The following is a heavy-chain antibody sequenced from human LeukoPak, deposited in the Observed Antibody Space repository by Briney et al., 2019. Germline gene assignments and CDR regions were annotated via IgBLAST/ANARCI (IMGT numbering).Heavy chain of an antibody. CDR3: ASGIVGATIWFDP. D-gene: IGHD1-26*01. CDR1: GGSISSGDYY. Sequence: SQTLSLTCTVSGGSISSGDYYWSWIRRPPGKGLEWIGYIYYSGSTYYNPSLKSRVTISVDKSKNQFSLKLSSVTAADTAVYYCASGIVGATIWFDPWGRGTLVTVSS. J-gene: IGHJ5*02. CDR2: IYYSGST. V-gene: IGHV4-30-4*08.